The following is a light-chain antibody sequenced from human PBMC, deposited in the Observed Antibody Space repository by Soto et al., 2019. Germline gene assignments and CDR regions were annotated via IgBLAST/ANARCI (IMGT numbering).Light chain of an antibody. V-gene: IGKV3-20*01. CDR2: GAT. Sequence: EIVLTQSPGTLSLSPGARATLSCRASQSVSSSYLAWYQQRRGQSPRLLIYGATSRATGIPDRFSGSWSGTDVTLTISRLEPADFATYYCQHFYTYPHTFGQGTKVEV. J-gene: IGKJ2*01. CDR1: QSVSSSY. CDR3: QHFYTYPHT.